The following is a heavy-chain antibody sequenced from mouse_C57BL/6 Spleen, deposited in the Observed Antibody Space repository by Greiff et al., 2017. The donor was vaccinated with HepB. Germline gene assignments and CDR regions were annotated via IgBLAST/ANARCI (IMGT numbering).Heavy chain of an antibody. J-gene: IGHJ3*01. Sequence: QVQLQQSGPGLVQPSQSLSITCTVSGFSLTNYGVHWVRQSPGKGLEWLGVIWRGGSTDYNAAFMSRLSITKDNSKSQVFFKMNSLQADDTAIYYCAKNSGYYSNYAFAYWGQGTLVTVSA. CDR2: IWRGGST. D-gene: IGHD2-5*01. CDR3: AKNSGYYSNYAFAY. V-gene: IGHV2-5*01. CDR1: GFSLTNYG.